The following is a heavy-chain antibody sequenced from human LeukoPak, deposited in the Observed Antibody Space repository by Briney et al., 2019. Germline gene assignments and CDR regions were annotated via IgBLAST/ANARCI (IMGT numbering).Heavy chain of an antibody. CDR1: GYTFTSHG. CDR3: VRDPSNTSGWKTWFDP. Sequence: ASVKVSCKASGYTFTSHGISWVRQAPGQGLEWTGWISAYNGDTKYAQNLQGRVTLTTYTLTTTAYLELRSLTSDDTAVYYCVRDPSNTSGWKTWFDPWGQGTLVTVSS. CDR2: ISAYNGDT. D-gene: IGHD6-19*01. J-gene: IGHJ5*02. V-gene: IGHV1-18*01.